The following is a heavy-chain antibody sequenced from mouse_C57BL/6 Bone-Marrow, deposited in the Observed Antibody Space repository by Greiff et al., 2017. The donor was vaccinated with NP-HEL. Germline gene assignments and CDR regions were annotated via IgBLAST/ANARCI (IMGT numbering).Heavy chain of an antibody. V-gene: IGHV7-1*01. CDR1: GFTFSDFY. Sequence: EVKLVESGGGLVQSGRSLRLSCATSGFTFSDFYMEWVRQAPGKGLEWIAASRNKANDYTTEYRVSVKGRFIVSRDTSQSILYLQMNALRAEDTAIYYCARDSYYYAMDYWGQGTSVTVSS. CDR3: ARDSYYYAMDY. J-gene: IGHJ4*01. CDR2: SRNKANDYTT.